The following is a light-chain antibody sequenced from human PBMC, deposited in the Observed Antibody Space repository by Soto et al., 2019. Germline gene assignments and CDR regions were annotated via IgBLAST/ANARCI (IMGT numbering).Light chain of an antibody. V-gene: IGKV3-11*01. CDR3: QQRSNWPLT. CDR2: DAS. J-gene: IGKJ4*01. Sequence: EIVLTQSPATLSLSPGERATLSCRASQSVSSYLAWYQQKPGQAPRLLIYDASNRATGIPARFSGSGSGTDFNLTTSSQEPEDFAVYYCQQRSNWPLTFGGGTKVEIK. CDR1: QSVSSY.